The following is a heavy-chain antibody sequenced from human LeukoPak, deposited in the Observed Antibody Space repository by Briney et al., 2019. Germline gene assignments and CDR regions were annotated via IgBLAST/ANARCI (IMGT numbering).Heavy chain of an antibody. J-gene: IGHJ5*02. Sequence: GGSLRLSCAASGFTFSSYSMNWVRQAPGKGLEWVSVIYSGGTTYYANSVKGRFTISRDSSKNTMYLQMNSLRVEDTAMYYCGRDVGPWGQGTLVTVSS. CDR2: IYSGGTT. V-gene: IGHV3-53*01. CDR1: GFTFSSYS. CDR3: GRDVGP.